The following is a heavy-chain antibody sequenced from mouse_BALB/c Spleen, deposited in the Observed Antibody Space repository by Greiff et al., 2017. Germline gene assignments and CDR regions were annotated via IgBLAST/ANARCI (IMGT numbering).Heavy chain of an antibody. D-gene: IGHD2-3*01. CDR3: ARDRDGYVDY. CDR2: ISSGGST. V-gene: IGHV5-6-5*01. J-gene: IGHJ2*01. CDR1: GFTFSSYA. Sequence: EVNLVESGGGLVKPGGSLKLSCAASGFTFSSYAMSWVRQTPEKRLEWVASISSGGSTYYPDSVKGRFTISRDNARNILYLQMSSLRSEDTAMYYCARDRDGYVDYWGQGTTLTVSS.